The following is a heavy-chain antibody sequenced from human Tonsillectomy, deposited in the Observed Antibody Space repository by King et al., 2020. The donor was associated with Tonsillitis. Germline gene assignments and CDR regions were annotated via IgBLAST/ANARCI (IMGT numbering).Heavy chain of an antibody. D-gene: IGHD6-13*01. CDR3: AKDPGASSWYDLGY. Sequence: QLVQSGGGVVQPGRSLRLSCVASGLTFSIYGMHWVRHPPGKGLEWVAFISYDGSHNLYADSVRGRFTIPWDNSNNTLYLQMNSLRVEDTAVDYCAKDPGASSWYDLGYWGQGTLVTVS. V-gene: IGHV3-30*18. CDR2: ISYDGSHN. J-gene: IGHJ4*02. CDR1: GLTFSIYG.